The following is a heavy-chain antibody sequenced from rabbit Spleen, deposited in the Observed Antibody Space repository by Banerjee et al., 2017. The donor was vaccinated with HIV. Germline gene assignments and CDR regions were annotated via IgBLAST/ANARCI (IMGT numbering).Heavy chain of an antibody. D-gene: IGHD4-2*01. CDR2: IYTGSSGST. Sequence: QSLEESGGDLVKPGASLTLTCTASGFSFSSSYYMCWVRQAPGKGLEWIACIYTGSSGSTYYASWAKGRFTISKTSSTTVTLQMTSLTAADTATYFCAKDYAGNGGGGYGCNLWGPGTLVTVS. CDR3: AKDYAGNGGGGYGCNL. V-gene: IGHV1S40*01. CDR1: GFSFSSSYY. J-gene: IGHJ4*01.